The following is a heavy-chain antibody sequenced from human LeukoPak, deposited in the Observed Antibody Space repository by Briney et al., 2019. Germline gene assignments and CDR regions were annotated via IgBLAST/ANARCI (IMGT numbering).Heavy chain of an antibody. CDR2: ISGGGGST. CDR3: AKGGYCSSTSCYVGWFDP. J-gene: IGHJ5*02. Sequence: GGSLRLSCAASGXTFSSYVMNWARQAPGKGLEWVSVISGGGGSTYYADSVKGRFTISRDNSKNTLFLQMNSLRAEDTAVYYCAKGGYCSSTSCYVGWFDPWGQGTLVTVSS. CDR1: GXTFSSYV. V-gene: IGHV3-23*01. D-gene: IGHD2-2*01.